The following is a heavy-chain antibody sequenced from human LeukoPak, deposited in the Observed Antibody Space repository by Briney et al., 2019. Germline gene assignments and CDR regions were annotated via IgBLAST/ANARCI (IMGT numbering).Heavy chain of an antibody. D-gene: IGHD3-22*01. CDR2: IWYDGSNK. J-gene: IGHJ4*02. CDR1: GFTFSSYG. V-gene: IGHV3-33*01. Sequence: PGRSLRLSCAASGFTFSSYGMHWVRQAPGKGLEGVAVIWYDGSNKYYADSVKGRFTISRDNSKNTLYLQMNSLRAEDTAVYYCARDYKAYYYDSILGYWGQGTLVTASS. CDR3: ARDYKAYYYDSILGY.